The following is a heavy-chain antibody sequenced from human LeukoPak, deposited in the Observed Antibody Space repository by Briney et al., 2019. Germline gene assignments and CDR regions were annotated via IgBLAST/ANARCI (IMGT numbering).Heavy chain of an antibody. J-gene: IGHJ4*02. Sequence: GGSLRLSCAASGFTFSSYSMNWVRQAPGKGLEWVSAISGSGGNTYYVDSVKGRFTISRGNSKNTLYLQMNSLRAEDTAIYYCAKERRSDGTFDYWGQGTLVTVSS. D-gene: IGHD1-26*01. CDR1: GFTFSSYS. CDR3: AKERRSDGTFDY. V-gene: IGHV3-23*01. CDR2: ISGSGGNT.